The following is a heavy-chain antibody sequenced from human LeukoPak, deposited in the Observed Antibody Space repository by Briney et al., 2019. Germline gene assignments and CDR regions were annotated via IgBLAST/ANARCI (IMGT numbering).Heavy chain of an antibody. CDR3: ASTPTSSGSYFWLDP. CDR2: IYYSGST. CDR1: GGSISSYY. Sequence: SETLSLTCTVSGGSISSYYWSWIRQPPGKGLEWIGYIYYSGSTNYNPSLKSRVTISVDTSKNQFSLKLSSVTAADTAVYYCASTPTSSGSYFWLDPWGQGTLVTVSS. D-gene: IGHD1-26*01. V-gene: IGHV4-59*01. J-gene: IGHJ5*02.